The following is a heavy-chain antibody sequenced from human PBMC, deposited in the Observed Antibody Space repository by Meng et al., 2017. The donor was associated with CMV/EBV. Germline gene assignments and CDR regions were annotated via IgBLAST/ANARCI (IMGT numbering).Heavy chain of an antibody. Sequence: GGSLRLSCAASGFTFSSYWMSWVRQAPGKGLEWVAVISYDGSNKYYADSVKGRFTISRDNSKNTLYLQMNSLRAEDTAVYYCARDITPSPVNYYYYYGMDVWGQGTTVTVSS. V-gene: IGHV3-30-3*01. D-gene: IGHD3-16*02. CDR1: GFTFSSYW. CDR3: ARDITPSPVNYYYYYGMDV. CDR2: ISYDGSNK. J-gene: IGHJ6*02.